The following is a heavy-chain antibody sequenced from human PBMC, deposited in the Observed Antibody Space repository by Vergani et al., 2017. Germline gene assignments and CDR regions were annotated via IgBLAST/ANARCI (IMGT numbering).Heavy chain of an antibody. CDR3: ASQVTPIRDYYYGMDV. CDR1: GGTFSSYA. J-gene: IGHJ6*02. D-gene: IGHD4-23*01. CDR2: IIPIFGTA. V-gene: IGHV1-69*18. Sequence: QVQLVQSGAEVKKPGSSVKVSCKASGGTFSSYAISWVRQAPGQGLEWMGRIIPIFGTANYAQKFQGRVTITADESTSTAYMELSSLRSEDTAVSYCASQVTPIRDYYYGMDVWGQGTTVTVSS.